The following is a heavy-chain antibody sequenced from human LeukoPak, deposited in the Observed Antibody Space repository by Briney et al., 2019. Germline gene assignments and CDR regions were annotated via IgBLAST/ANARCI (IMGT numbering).Heavy chain of an antibody. V-gene: IGHV1-2*02. CDR2: INPNSGGT. D-gene: IGHD3-3*01. Sequence: ASVKVSCKASGYTFTGYYMHWVRQAPGQGLEWMGWINPNSGGTNYAQKFQGRVTMTRDTSISTAYMELSRLTSDDTAVYYCARASITIFGAVSPLDYWGQGTLVTVSS. CDR1: GYTFTGYY. CDR3: ARASITIFGAVSPLDY. J-gene: IGHJ4*02.